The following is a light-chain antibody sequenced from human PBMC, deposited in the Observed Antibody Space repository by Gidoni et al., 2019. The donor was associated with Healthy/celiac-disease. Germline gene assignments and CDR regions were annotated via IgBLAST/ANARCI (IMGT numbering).Light chain of an antibody. J-gene: IGKJ5*01. CDR2: DAS. CDR3: QQSYSTPIT. Sequence: DIQLTQSPSSLSASVGDRVTIPCRASQSISSYLNWYQQKPGKAPKLLIYDASSLQSGVPSRFSGSGSGTDFTLTISSLQPEDFATYYCQQSYSTPITFGQGTRLEIK. CDR1: QSISSY. V-gene: IGKV1-39*01.